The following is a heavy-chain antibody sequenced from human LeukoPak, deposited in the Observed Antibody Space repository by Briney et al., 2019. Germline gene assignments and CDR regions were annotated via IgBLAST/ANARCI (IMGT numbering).Heavy chain of an antibody. Sequence: SETLSLTCAVYGGSFSGYYWSWIRQPPGKGLEWIGYIYYSGSTNYNPSLKSRVTISVDTSKNQFSLKLSSVTAADTAVYYCARHGYCSSTSCSNYYYGMDVWGQGTTVTVSS. D-gene: IGHD2-2*03. CDR3: ARHGYCSSTSCSNYYYGMDV. J-gene: IGHJ6*02. CDR2: IYYSGST. CDR1: GGSFSGYY. V-gene: IGHV4-59*08.